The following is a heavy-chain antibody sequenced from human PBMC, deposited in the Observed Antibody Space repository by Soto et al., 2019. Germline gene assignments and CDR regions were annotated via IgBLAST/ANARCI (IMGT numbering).Heavy chain of an antibody. CDR3: ARGFNSDIDI. D-gene: IGHD1-26*01. CDR2: IKQDGSEK. Sequence: EVQLVESGGGLVQPGGSLRLSCAATGFIFSSYWMSWVRQAPGKGLEWVAKIKQDGSEKYYVDSAKVIFTISRDNAKNSLHLQMNSLRAEDTAVYYCARGFNSDIDIWGKGKMVTVSS. CDR1: GFIFSSYW. J-gene: IGHJ3*02. V-gene: IGHV3-7*01.